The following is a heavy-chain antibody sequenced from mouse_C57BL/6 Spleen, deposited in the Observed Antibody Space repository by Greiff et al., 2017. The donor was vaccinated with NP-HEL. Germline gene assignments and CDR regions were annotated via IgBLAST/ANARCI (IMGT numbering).Heavy chain of an antibody. V-gene: IGHV1-69*01. D-gene: IGHD2-1*01. CDR1: GYTFTSYW. Sequence: QVQLQQPGAELVMPGASVKLSCKASGYTFTSYWMHWVKQRPGQGLEWIGEIDPSDSYTNYNQKFKGKSTLTVDKSSSTSYMQLSSLTSEASAVYYCARDYGNDMDYWGQGTSVTVSS. CDR3: ARDYGNDMDY. J-gene: IGHJ4*01. CDR2: IDPSDSYT.